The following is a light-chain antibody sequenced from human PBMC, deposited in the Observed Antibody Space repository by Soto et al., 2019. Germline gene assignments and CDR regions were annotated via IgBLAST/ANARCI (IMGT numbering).Light chain of an antibody. V-gene: IGLV2-14*01. CDR3: SSYTSSSSYVV. Sequence: QSALTQPASVSGSPGQSITISCTGTSSDVGGYNYVSWYQQHPGKAPKLMIYDVSNRPSGVSNRFSGSKSGNTASLTISGLQAADEADYSCSSYTSSSSYVVFGGGTKLTVL. J-gene: IGLJ2*01. CDR1: SSDVGGYNY. CDR2: DVS.